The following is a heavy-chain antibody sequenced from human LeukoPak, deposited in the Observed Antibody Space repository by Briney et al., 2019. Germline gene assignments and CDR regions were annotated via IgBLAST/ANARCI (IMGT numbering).Heavy chain of an antibody. V-gene: IGHV1-69*13. J-gene: IGHJ6*02. CDR3: ARFLVAAPLYYGMDV. CDR1: GGTFSSYA. D-gene: IGHD6-13*01. CDR2: IIPIFGTA. Sequence: ASVKVSCKSSGGTFSSYAIIWVRQAPGQGLEWMGGIIPIFGTANYAQKFQGRVTITAAESTTTDYLELSILRSEDTAVYYCARFLVAAPLYYGMDVWGQGTTVTVSS.